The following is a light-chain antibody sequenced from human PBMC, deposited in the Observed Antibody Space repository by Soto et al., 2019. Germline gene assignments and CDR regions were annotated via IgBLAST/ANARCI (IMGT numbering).Light chain of an antibody. CDR2: GVS. J-gene: IGLJ1*01. Sequence: QSVLTQPASVSGSPGQSITISCTGTSSDIGGHNDVSWYQQHPGKAPKLLIYGVSNRPSGVSYRFTASKSGNTASLTISGRQAEDESDYYCCSYTSNITPYVFGTGTKLTVL. CDR3: CSYTSNITPYV. CDR1: SSDIGGHND. V-gene: IGLV2-14*01.